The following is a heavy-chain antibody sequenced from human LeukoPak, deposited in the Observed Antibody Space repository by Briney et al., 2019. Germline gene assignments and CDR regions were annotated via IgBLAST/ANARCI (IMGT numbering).Heavy chain of an antibody. D-gene: IGHD4-17*01. J-gene: IGHJ4*02. V-gene: IGHV4-31*03. CDR1: GGSISSGGYY. Sequence: SQTLSLTCTVSGGSISSGGYYWSWIRQHPGKGLEWIGYIYYSGSTYYNPSLKSRVTISVDTSKNQSSLKLSSVTAADTAVYYCARVGGTTVTQGFDYWGQGTLVTVSS. CDR3: ARVGGTTVTQGFDY. CDR2: IYYSGST.